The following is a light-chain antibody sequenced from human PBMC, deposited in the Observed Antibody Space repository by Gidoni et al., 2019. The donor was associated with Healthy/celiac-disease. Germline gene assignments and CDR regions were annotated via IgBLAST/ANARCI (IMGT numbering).Light chain of an antibody. Sequence: EIVMTQSPATLSVSPGERATLSCRASQSVSSNLAWYQQKPGQAPRLLIYGASTRATGIPARFSGSGSGTEFILTISSLQSEDCAVYYCQQYNNWPPAWTFGQGTKVEIK. CDR3: QQYNNWPPAWT. V-gene: IGKV3-15*01. J-gene: IGKJ1*01. CDR1: QSVSSN. CDR2: GAS.